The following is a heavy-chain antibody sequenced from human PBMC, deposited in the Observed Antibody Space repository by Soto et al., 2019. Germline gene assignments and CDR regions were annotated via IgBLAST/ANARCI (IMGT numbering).Heavy chain of an antibody. J-gene: IGHJ6*02. D-gene: IGHD3-3*01. CDR2: IIPMLGKT. V-gene: IGHV1-69*12. CDR1: GGTFSTYS. Sequence: QVQLVQSGAEVKEPGSSVMVSCKASGGTFSTYSISWVRQAPGQGLEWMGGIIPMLGKTNYAQKFQGRVTITADESTSTAYMDLSSLRSDDTAVYYCAKDILEWLFGSGDYYYYGMDVWGQGTTVTVSS. CDR3: AKDILEWLFGSGDYYYYGMDV.